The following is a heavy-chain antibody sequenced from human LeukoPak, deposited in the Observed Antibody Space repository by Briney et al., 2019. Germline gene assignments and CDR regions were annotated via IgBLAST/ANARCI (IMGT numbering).Heavy chain of an antibody. CDR2: IIPIFGTA. D-gene: IGHD6-13*01. V-gene: IGHV1-69*05. CDR1: GRTFSSYA. J-gene: IGHJ5*02. Sequence: SVKVSCKASGRTFSSYAISWVRQAPGQGLEWMGRIIPIFGTANYAQKFQGRVTITTDESTSTAYMELSSLRSEDTAVYYCARVSVAAAFNWFDPWGQGTLVTVSS. CDR3: ARVSVAAAFNWFDP.